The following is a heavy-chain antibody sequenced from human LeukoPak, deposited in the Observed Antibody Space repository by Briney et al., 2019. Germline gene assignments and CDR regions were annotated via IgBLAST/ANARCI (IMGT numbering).Heavy chain of an antibody. J-gene: IGHJ4*02. CDR1: GGSISNTNW. CDR2: VNLQGST. CDR3: AREGGPYRPLDY. Sequence: SGTLSLTCGASGGSISNTNWWTGVRQPPGKGLEWTGEVNLQGSTNYNPSLKSRVAISVDKSENHISLKLTSVTAADTAVYYCAREGGPYRPLDYSGQGTLVTVAS. V-gene: IGHV4-4*02.